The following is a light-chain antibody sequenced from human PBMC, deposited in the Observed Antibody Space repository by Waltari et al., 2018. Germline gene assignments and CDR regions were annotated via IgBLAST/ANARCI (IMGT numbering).Light chain of an antibody. J-gene: IGKJ2*03. Sequence: EKVMTQSPATLSVSPGEVVTLSCRASQRIANNLAWYQYRPGQAPRLLIYDASTSASGIPSRFSGSWSGTEFTLTISGLQSDDCALYYCQQYNDWYSFGQGTKLEI. CDR1: QRIANN. CDR3: QQYNDWYS. V-gene: IGKV3-15*01. CDR2: DAS.